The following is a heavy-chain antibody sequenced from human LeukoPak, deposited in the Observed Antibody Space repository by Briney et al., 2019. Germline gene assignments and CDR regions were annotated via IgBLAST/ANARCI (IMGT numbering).Heavy chain of an antibody. V-gene: IGHV3-30*18. CDR3: AKDYYGSGTRGYFDY. CDR2: ISYDGSNK. Sequence: GRSLRLSCAASGFTFSSYGMHWVRQAPGKGLEWVAVISYDGSNKYYADSVKGRFTISRDNSKNTLYLQMNSLRAEDTAVYYCAKDYYGSGTRGYFDYWGQGTLVTVSS. D-gene: IGHD3-10*01. CDR1: GFTFSSYG. J-gene: IGHJ4*02.